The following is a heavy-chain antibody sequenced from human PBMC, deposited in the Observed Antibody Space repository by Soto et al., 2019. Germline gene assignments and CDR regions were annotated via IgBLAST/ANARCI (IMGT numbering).Heavy chain of an antibody. Sequence: LSLTCTVSGGSISSSSYYWGWIRQPPGKGLEWIGSIYYSGSTYYNPSLKSRVTISVDTSKNQFSLKLSSVTAADTAVYYCARHEATYYHYYGMDVWGQGTTVTVSS. CDR3: ARHEATYYHYYGMDV. V-gene: IGHV4-39*01. CDR1: GGSISSSSYY. J-gene: IGHJ6*02. CDR2: IYYSGST.